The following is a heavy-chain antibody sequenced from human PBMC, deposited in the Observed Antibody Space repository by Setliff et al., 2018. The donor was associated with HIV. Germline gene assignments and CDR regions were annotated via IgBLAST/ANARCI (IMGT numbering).Heavy chain of an antibody. CDR2: ISPAGSFM. V-gene: IGHV3-21*01. D-gene: IGHD3-22*01. Sequence: GGSLRLSCAASGFAFSGYSMTWVRQAPGKGLEWVASISPAGSFMYYRDSLTGRFTISRDDAKTSLNLQMNSLKVEDTAIYFCARGSPGVVIIPDSWGQGTLVTVSS. CDR1: GFAFSGYS. CDR3: ARGSPGVVIIPDS. J-gene: IGHJ5*02.